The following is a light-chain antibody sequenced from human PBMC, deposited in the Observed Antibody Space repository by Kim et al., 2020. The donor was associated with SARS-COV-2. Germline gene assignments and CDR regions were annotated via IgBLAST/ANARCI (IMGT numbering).Light chain of an antibody. Sequence: QFVLTQPPSVSGAPGQRVTISCTGSSSNIGSGFDVHWYQHLPGTDPKLLIYGNDNRPSGVPDRFSGSKSGTSASLAITGLQAEDEADYYCQSYDTSLSGYVFGTGTKVSFL. CDR3: QSYDTSLSGYV. J-gene: IGLJ1*01. CDR1: SSNIGSGFD. CDR2: GND. V-gene: IGLV1-40*01.